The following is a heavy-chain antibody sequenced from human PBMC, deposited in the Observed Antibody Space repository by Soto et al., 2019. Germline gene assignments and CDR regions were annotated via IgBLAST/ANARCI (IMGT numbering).Heavy chain of an antibody. CDR3: AREYTGFGELWDYYGMDV. J-gene: IGHJ6*02. Sequence: QVQLVESGGGVVQPGRSLRLSCAASGFTFSSYAMHWVRQAPGKGLEWVAVISYDGSNKYYADSVKGRFTISRDNSKNTLYLQMNSLRAEDTAVYYCAREYTGFGELWDYYGMDVWGQGTTVTVSS. D-gene: IGHD3-10*01. V-gene: IGHV3-30-3*01. CDR2: ISYDGSNK. CDR1: GFTFSSYA.